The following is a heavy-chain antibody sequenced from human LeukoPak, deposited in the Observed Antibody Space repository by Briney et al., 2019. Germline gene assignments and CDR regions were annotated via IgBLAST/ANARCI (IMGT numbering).Heavy chain of an antibody. D-gene: IGHD3-16*02. V-gene: IGHV1-2*02. CDR3: ARVYVWGSYRYYGMDV. Sequence: ASVKVSCKASGYTFTGYYMHWVRQAPGQRLEWMGWINPNSGGTNYAQKFQGRVTMTRDTSISTAYMELSRLRSDDTAVYYCARVYVWGSYRYYGMDVWGQGTTVTVSS. J-gene: IGHJ6*02. CDR2: INPNSGGT. CDR1: GYTFTGYY.